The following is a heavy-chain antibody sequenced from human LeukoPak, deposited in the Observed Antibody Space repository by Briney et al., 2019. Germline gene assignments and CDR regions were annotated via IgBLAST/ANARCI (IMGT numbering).Heavy chain of an antibody. CDR2: ISAYNGNT. CDR3: ARDGLPGIAAAGAYNWFDP. D-gene: IGHD6-13*01. CDR1: GYTFTSYG. V-gene: IGHV1-18*01. J-gene: IGHJ5*02. Sequence: ASVKVSCKASGYTFTSYGISWVRQAPGQGLEWMGWISAYNGNTNYAQKLQGRVTMTTDTSTSTACMELRSLRSDDTAVYYCARDGLPGIAAAGAYNWFDPWGQGTLVTVSS.